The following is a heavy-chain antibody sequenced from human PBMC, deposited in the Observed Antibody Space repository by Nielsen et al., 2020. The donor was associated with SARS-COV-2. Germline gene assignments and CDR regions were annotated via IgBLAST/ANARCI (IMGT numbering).Heavy chain of an antibody. J-gene: IGHJ4*02. D-gene: IGHD3/OR15-3a*01. Sequence: SETLSLTCAVHGGSFSSYYWNWIRQPPGKGLEWIGEINHSGSTSYNPSLRSRITISVDTSKNQFSLRPSSVTAADTAVYYCARRTGRPYYFDYWGQGTLVTVSS. CDR1: GGSFSSYY. CDR2: INHSGST. V-gene: IGHV4-34*01. CDR3: ARRTGRPYYFDY.